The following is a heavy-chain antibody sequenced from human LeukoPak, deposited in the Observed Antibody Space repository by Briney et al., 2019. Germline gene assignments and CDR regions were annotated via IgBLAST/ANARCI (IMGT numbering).Heavy chain of an antibody. Sequence: SETLSLTCTVSGGSISTTSYYWGWIHQPPGKGLEWIASMYHTGTTYYNPSLKSRVTISVDTSKNQFSLRVSSVTAADTAVYYCAGSYHYNYFGLDVWGQGTTVTVSS. J-gene: IGHJ6*02. V-gene: IGHV4-39*01. CDR2: MYHTGTT. CDR1: GGSISTTSYY. CDR3: AGSYHYNYFGLDV. D-gene: IGHD3-10*01.